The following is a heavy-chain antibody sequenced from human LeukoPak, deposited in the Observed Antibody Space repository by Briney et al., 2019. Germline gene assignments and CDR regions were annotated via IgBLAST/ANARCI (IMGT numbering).Heavy chain of an antibody. CDR1: GGSFSGYY. CDR3: ARGSGYSSGWYVRN. J-gene: IGHJ4*02. Sequence: SETLSLTCAVYGGSFSGYYWSWIRQPPGKGLEWIGEINHSGSTNYNPSLKSRVTISVDTSKNQFSPKLSSVTAADTAVYYCARGSGYSSGWYVRNWGQGTLVTVSS. D-gene: IGHD6-19*01. CDR2: INHSGST. V-gene: IGHV4-34*01.